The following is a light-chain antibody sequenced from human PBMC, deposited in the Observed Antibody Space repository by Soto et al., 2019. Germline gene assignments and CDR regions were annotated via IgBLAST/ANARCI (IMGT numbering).Light chain of an antibody. CDR3: QEAICYPLT. Sequence: IQLTQSPSSLSASVGDRVTITCRASQGISSYLAWYQQKPGKAPKLLVYAASTLQSGVPSRFSGGGSGTAFSLTVSSLQPADFATYYWQEAICYPLTFGGRTTV. CDR1: QGISSY. CDR2: AAS. J-gene: IGKJ4*01. V-gene: IGKV1-9*01.